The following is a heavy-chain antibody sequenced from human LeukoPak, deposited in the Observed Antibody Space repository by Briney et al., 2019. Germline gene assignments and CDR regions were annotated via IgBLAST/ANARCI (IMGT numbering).Heavy chain of an antibody. V-gene: IGHV5-51*01. J-gene: IGHJ4*02. D-gene: IGHD6-6*01. Sequence: GESLKISCKGSGFTFSNYWIGWVRQMPGKGLEWMGIIYPGASDTTYSPSFQGQVTISADNSITTAYLQWSSLKASDTAMYYCARSAAARRGLYFDYWGQGTLVTISS. CDR1: GFTFSNYW. CDR2: IYPGASDT. CDR3: ARSAAARRGLYFDY.